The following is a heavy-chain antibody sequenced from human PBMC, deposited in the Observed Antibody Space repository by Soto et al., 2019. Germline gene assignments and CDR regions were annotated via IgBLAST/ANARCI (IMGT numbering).Heavy chain of an antibody. V-gene: IGHV1-3*01. Sequence: ASVKVSCEASGYTFTSYAMHWVRQAPGQRLEWMGWINAGNGNTKYSQKFQGRVTITRDTSASTAYMELSSLRSEDTAVYYCARDPPRLGYCSGGSCYKWSNWFDPWGQGTLVTVSS. CDR2: INAGNGNT. D-gene: IGHD2-15*01. CDR1: GYTFTSYA. CDR3: ARDPPRLGYCSGGSCYKWSNWFDP. J-gene: IGHJ5*02.